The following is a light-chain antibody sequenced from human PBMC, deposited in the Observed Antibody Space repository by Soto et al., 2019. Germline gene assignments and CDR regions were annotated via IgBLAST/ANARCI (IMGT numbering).Light chain of an antibody. CDR1: QSVSSN. J-gene: IGKJ3*01. V-gene: IGKV3-15*01. CDR2: GAS. CDR3: QQYENWHT. Sequence: EIVMTQSPATLSVSPGERATLSCRASQSVSSNLAWYQQKPGQAPRLLIYGASTRATGIPARFSGSGSGTEFTLTISSLQSEDFAVYYCQQYENWHTFGPGTKVEIK.